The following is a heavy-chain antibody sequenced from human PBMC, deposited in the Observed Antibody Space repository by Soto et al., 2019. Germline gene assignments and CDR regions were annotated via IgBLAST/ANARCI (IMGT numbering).Heavy chain of an antibody. V-gene: IGHV1-2*04. J-gene: IGHJ4*02. Sequence: ASVNVSCKASGYTFTGYYMHWVRQAPGQGLEWMGWINPNSGGTNYAQKFQGWVTMTRDTSISTAYMELSRLRSDDTAVYYCAISSADSSSWSTLDYWGQGTLVTSPQ. CDR2: INPNSGGT. CDR1: GYTFTGYY. D-gene: IGHD6-13*01. CDR3: AISSADSSSWSTLDY.